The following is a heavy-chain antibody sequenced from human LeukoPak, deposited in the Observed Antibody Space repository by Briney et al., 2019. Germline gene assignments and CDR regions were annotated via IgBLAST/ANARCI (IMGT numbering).Heavy chain of an antibody. Sequence: ASVKVSCKASGYTFTSYAMHWVRQAPGQRLDWMGWINAGNGNTKYSQKFQGRVTITRDTSASTAYMELSSLRSEDTAVYYCARDGTVTTFGPEGYFNYWGQGTLVTVSS. V-gene: IGHV1-3*01. J-gene: IGHJ4*02. CDR1: GYTFTSYA. CDR3: ARDGTVTTFGPEGYFNY. D-gene: IGHD4-17*01. CDR2: INAGNGNT.